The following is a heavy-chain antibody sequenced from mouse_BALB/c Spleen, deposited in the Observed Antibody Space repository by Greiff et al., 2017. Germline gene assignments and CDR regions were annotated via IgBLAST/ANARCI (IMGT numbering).Heavy chain of an antibody. J-gene: IGHJ3*01. CDR2: IYPYNGGT. CDR1: GYTFTDYN. V-gene: IGHV1S29*02. CDR3: NAWTTMITTVAY. Sequence: EVQLQQSGPELVKPGASVKISCKASGYTFTDYNMHWVKQSHGKSLEWIGYIYPYNGGTGYNQKFKSKATLTVDNSSSTAYMELRSLTSEDTAVYYCNAWTTMITTVAYWGQGTLVTVSA. D-gene: IGHD2-4*01.